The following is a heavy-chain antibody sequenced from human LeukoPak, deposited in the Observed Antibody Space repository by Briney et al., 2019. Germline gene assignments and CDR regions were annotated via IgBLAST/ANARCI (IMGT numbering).Heavy chain of an antibody. Sequence: ASVKVSCKVSRYTLTELSMHWVRQAPGKGLEWMGGFDPEDGETIYAQKFQGRVTMTEDTSTDTAYMELSSLRSEDTAVYYCATVLTRAVTQSVYFDYWGQGTLVTVSS. J-gene: IGHJ4*02. V-gene: IGHV1-24*01. CDR2: FDPEDGET. D-gene: IGHD4-17*01. CDR3: ATVLTRAVTQSVYFDY. CDR1: RYTLTELS.